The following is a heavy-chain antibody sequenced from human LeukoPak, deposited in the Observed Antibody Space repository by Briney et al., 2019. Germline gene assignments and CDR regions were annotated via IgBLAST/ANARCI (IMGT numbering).Heavy chain of an antibody. CDR2: ISSSSSTI. J-gene: IGHJ4*02. V-gene: IGHV3-48*04. Sequence: GGSLRLSCAASGFTFSSYSMNWVRQAPGKGLEWVSYISSSSSTIYYADSVKGRFTISRDNAKNSLYLQMNSLRAEGTAVYYCARDLGYCSSTSCEYYVDYWGQGTLVTVSS. CDR3: ARDLGYCSSTSCEYYVDY. CDR1: GFTFSSYS. D-gene: IGHD2-2*01.